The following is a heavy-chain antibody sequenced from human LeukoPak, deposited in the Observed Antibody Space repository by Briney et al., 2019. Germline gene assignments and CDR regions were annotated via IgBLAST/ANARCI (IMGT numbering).Heavy chain of an antibody. CDR1: AGSISSLY. D-gene: IGHD6-6*01. Sequence: PSQTLSLTCSVSAGSISSLYWRWIRQPPGKGLEWIGYIYYTGSTNYNPSLKSRVTMFVDMSKNQFSLRLSSVTAADTAVYYFARHRAYSSSSPFDYWGQGTLVTVSS. V-gene: IGHV4-59*08. J-gene: IGHJ4*02. CDR2: IYYTGST. CDR3: ARHRAYSSSSPFDY.